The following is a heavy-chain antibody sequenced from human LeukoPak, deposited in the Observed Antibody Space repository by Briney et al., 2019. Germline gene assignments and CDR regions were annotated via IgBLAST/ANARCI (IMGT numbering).Heavy chain of an antibody. V-gene: IGHV4-59*01. CDR3: ARETSLAGFASGLGFNY. D-gene: IGHD6-19*01. CDR1: GGSISGWY. CDR2: IYGSGYT. J-gene: IGHJ4*02. Sequence: SETLSLTCTVSGGSISGWYWSWIRQPPGKGLEWIGNIYGSGYTNYNPSLKSRVTMSIDTSKNHFSLKLTSVTAADTATYYCARETSLAGFASGLGFNYWGQGILASVSS.